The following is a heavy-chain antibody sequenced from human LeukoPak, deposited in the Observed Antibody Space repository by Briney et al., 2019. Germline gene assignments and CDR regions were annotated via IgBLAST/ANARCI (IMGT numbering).Heavy chain of an antibody. J-gene: IGHJ3*02. D-gene: IGHD2-2*01. Sequence: PSETLSLTCTVSGGSISSGSSYWSWIRQPAGKGLECIGRIYTSGSTNYNPSLKSRVTISVDTSKNQFSLKLSSVTAADTAVYYCARGPYCSSSSPIPCAFDIWGQGTMVTVSS. V-gene: IGHV4-61*02. CDR2: IYTSGST. CDR1: GGSISSGSSY. CDR3: ARGPYCSSSSPIPCAFDI.